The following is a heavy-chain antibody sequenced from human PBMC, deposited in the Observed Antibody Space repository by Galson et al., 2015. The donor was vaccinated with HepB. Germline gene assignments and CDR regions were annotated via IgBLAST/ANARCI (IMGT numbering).Heavy chain of an antibody. V-gene: IGHV3-9*01. Sequence: SLRLSCAASGFTFDDYAMHWVRQAPGKGLEWVSGISWNSGSIGYADSVKGRFTISRDNAKNSLYLQMNSLRAEDTALYYCAKGPTWNDAFDIWGQGTMVTVSS. CDR1: GFTFDDYA. J-gene: IGHJ3*02. D-gene: IGHD1-1*01. CDR3: AKGPTWNDAFDI. CDR2: ISWNSGSI.